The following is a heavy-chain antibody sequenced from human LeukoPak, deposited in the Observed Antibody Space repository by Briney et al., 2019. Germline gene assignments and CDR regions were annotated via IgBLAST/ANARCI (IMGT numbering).Heavy chain of an antibody. J-gene: IGHJ4*02. Sequence: PGGSLRLFCAASGFTFSSYGVHRFRQAPGKGLEWVSLIWYDGSNKYYADSVKGRFTISRDNSKNTLYLQMNSLRAEDTAVYYCARDWGNGDYWGQGTLVTVSS. CDR3: ARDWGNGDY. CDR1: GFTFSSYG. CDR2: IWYDGSNK. D-gene: IGHD3-16*01. V-gene: IGHV3-33*01.